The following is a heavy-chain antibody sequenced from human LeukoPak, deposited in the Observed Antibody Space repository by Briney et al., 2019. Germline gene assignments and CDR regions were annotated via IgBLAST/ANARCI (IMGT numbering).Heavy chain of an antibody. CDR1: GGSISSYY. J-gene: IGHJ3*02. Sequence: PSETLSLTCTVSGGSISSYYWSWIRQPPGKGLEWIGYIYYSGSTNYNPSLKSRVTISVDTSKNHFSLKLSSVTAADTAVYYCARHILAYCGGDCPDSYAFDIWGQGTMVTVPS. D-gene: IGHD2-21*02. CDR3: ARHILAYCGGDCPDSYAFDI. V-gene: IGHV4-59*08. CDR2: IYYSGST.